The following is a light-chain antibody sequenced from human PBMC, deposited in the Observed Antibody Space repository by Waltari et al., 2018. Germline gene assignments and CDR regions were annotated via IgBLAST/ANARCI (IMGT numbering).Light chain of an antibody. CDR3: QQSYSTPNT. CDR2: AAS. J-gene: IGKJ4*01. V-gene: IGKV1-39*01. Sequence: DIEMTQSPSSLSASAGDRVTITCRASQSISSYLNWYQQKPGKAPKLLIYAASSLQSGVPSRFSGSGSGTDFTLTISSLQPEDFATYYCQQSYSTPNTFGGGTKVEIK. CDR1: QSISSY.